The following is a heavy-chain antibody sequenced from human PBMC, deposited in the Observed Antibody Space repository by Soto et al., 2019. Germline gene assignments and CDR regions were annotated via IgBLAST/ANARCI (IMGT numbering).Heavy chain of an antibody. CDR1: GGSIISYY. V-gene: IGHV4-59*07. J-gene: IGHJ5*02. D-gene: IGHD3-22*01. CDR3: ARSYYYDSSGYPGNWSAP. Sequence: DTLYLSCTCSGGSIISYYWSWIRPPPGKGLEWIGYIYYSGITNYNPSLKSRATIPVDTPKTHFSLKRGSVPAPDTAVYYCARSYYYDSSGYPGNWSAPWGKGTLVTGSS. CDR2: IYYSGIT.